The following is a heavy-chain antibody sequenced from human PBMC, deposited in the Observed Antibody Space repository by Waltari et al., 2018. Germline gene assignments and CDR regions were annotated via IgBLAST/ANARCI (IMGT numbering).Heavy chain of an antibody. V-gene: IGHV3-48*01. Sequence: EVHLVASGGGLVQPGESLGLSCAASGFTFSTYNMNWVRQAPGKGLELVSSISSTTTTYYADYVKGRFTISRDNAKNSLYLQMNSLRAEDTALYYCARGRNGYIQDVFDIWGQGTMVSVSS. CDR1: GFTFSTYN. CDR2: ISSTTTT. CDR3: ARGRNGYIQDVFDI. J-gene: IGHJ3*02. D-gene: IGHD5-12*01.